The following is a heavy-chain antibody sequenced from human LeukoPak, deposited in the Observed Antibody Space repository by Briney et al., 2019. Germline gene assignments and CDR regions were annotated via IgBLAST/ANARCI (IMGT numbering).Heavy chain of an antibody. Sequence: PSETLSLTCTVSGGFISSYYWSWIRQPPGKGLEWIGYIYYSGSTNYNPSLKSRVTISVDTSKNQFSLKLSSVTAADTAVYYCARAAVAGVHFDYCGQGTLVTVSS. CDR2: IYYSGST. CDR1: GGFISSYY. V-gene: IGHV4-59*01. CDR3: ARAAVAGVHFDY. D-gene: IGHD6-19*01. J-gene: IGHJ4*02.